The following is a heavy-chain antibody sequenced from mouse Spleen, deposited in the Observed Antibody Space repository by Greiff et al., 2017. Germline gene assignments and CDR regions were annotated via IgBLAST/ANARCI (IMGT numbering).Heavy chain of an antibody. D-gene: IGHD2-1*01. V-gene: IGHV1-76*01. CDR1: GYTFTDYY. CDR2: IYPGSGNT. CDR3: ARQSDYGNYVWFAY. J-gene: IGHJ3*01. Sequence: QVQLQQSGAELVRPGASVKLSCKASGYTFTDYYINWVKQRPGQGLEWIARIYPGSGNTYYNEKFKGKATLTAEKSSSTAYMQLSSLTSEDSAVYFCARQSDYGNYVWFAYWGQGTLVTVSA.